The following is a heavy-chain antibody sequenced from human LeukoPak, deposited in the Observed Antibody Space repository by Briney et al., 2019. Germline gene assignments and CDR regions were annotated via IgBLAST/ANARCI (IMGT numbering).Heavy chain of an antibody. CDR2: IYTSGST. CDR3: ARDFSSTDYYYYGMDV. D-gene: IGHD2-2*01. Sequence: PSETLSLTCTVSGGSISSYCWSWIRQPAGKGLEWIGRIYTSGSTNYNPSLKGRVTMSVDTSKNQFSLKLSSVTAADTAVYYCARDFSSTDYYYYGMDVWGQGTTVTVSS. J-gene: IGHJ6*02. CDR1: GGSISSYC. V-gene: IGHV4-4*07.